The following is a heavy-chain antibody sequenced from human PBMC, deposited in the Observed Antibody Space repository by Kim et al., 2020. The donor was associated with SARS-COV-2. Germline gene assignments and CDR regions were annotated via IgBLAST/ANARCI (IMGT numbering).Heavy chain of an antibody. CDR1: GGSISSSSYY. V-gene: IGHV4-39*01. CDR2: IYYSGST. D-gene: IGHD2-2*01. CDR3: ARHQGPQLPKGNWFDP. J-gene: IGHJ5*02. Sequence: SETLSLTCTVSGGSISSSSYYWGCIRQPPGKGLEWIGSIYYSGSTYYNPSLKSRVTISVDTSKNQFSLKLSSVTAADTAVYYCARHQGPQLPKGNWFDPWGQGTLVTVSS.